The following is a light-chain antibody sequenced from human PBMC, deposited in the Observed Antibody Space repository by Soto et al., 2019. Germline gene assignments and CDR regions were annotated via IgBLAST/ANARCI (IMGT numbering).Light chain of an antibody. J-gene: IGKJ1*01. CDR1: QSLVHSYGNTY. V-gene: IGKV2-24*01. CDR2: KIS. Sequence: DIVMTQTPLSSPVTLGQQASISCRSSQSLVHSYGNTYLSWLQQRPGQPQRLLIYKISNRFSGVTNRSSDSRAGTDFSLIISRGAAEDVGVYYFMQATQFPWTFDQGTQVEIK. CDR3: MQATQFPWT.